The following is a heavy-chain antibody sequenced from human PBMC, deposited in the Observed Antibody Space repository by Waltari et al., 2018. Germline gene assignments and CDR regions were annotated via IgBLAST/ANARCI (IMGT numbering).Heavy chain of an antibody. D-gene: IGHD6-13*01. CDR3: ARLAPKTYRSPVPGRDYYYGLDF. V-gene: IGHV3-74*01. Sequence: EEQLVESGGGLVQPGDSLRLSCAASGFTYSNHWMHWVRQAPGKGLVWGSRINAECSTSNYADSVKGRFTISRDNTKKSLYLQMKRLRVEDTAVYYCARLAPKTYRSPVPGRDYYYGLDFWGQGTTVTVSS. CDR2: INAECSTS. CDR1: GFTYSNHW. J-gene: IGHJ6*02.